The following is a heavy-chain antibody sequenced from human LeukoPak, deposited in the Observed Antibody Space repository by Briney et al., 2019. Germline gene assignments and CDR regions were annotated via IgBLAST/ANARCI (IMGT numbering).Heavy chain of an antibody. J-gene: IGHJ4*02. CDR1: GFTFSSYG. D-gene: IGHD6-19*01. V-gene: IGHV3-30*03. CDR3: ARAGYSSGWTFSDY. Sequence: GGSLRLSCAASGFTFSSYGMHWVRQAPGKGLEWVAVISYDGSNKYYADSVKGRFTISRDNSKNTLYLQMNSLRAEDTAVYYCARAGYSSGWTFSDYWGQGTLVTVSS. CDR2: ISYDGSNK.